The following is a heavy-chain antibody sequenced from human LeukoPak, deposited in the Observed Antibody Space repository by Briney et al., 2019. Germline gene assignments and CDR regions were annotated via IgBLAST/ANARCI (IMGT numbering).Heavy chain of an antibody. D-gene: IGHD2-15*01. CDR3: SKDNGVLQDAFHF. CDR2: ITENGGVT. J-gene: IGHJ3*01. V-gene: IGHV3-23*01. Sequence: PRGSLRLSCAAPGFTSSNYALSRVRQAPGKGREWGSTITENGGVTNYAHSAKGPFTLSRDNSKNTRYLHKKTLRADDTALYYSSKDNGVLQDAFHFWGQGTMLTVSS. CDR1: GFTSSNYA.